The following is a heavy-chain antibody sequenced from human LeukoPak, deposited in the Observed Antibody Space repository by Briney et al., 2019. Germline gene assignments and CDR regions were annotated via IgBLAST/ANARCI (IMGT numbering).Heavy chain of an antibody. CDR3: ARSCYGDHFDY. CDR1: GGSFSGYY. J-gene: IGHJ4*02. Sequence: ETLSPTCAAYGGSFSGYYWSWIRQPPAKGLDWIGEINHSGSTNYKPSLKRRVTISVETSKNQFPLQLSSVTAVDTAVYYCARSCYGDHFDYWGQGTLVTVSS. D-gene: IGHD2-15*01. CDR2: INHSGST. V-gene: IGHV4-34*01.